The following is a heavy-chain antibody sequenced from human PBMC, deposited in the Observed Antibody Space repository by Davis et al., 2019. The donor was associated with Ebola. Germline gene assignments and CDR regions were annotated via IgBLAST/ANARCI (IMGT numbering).Heavy chain of an antibody. CDR2: IIPIFGTA. V-gene: IGHV1-69*13. J-gene: IGHJ4*02. D-gene: IGHD6-13*01. CDR1: LCILSSYV. Sequence: SSVPVSRLASLCILSSYVFSWVRQAPGQGLEWMGGIIPIFGTANYVQKFQGRVTITAGESTSTAYMELSSLRSEDTAVYYCARERQPYSSSIPVDYWGQGTLVTVSS. CDR3: ARERQPYSSSIPVDY.